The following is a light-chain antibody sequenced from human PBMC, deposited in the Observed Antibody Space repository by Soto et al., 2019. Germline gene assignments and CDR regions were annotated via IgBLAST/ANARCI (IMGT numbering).Light chain of an antibody. Sequence: QSVLTQPPSVSGAPGQRVTISCTGSSSNIWAGYDVHWYQHLPGTAPKLLIYGNNNRPSGVPDRFSGSKSGTSASLAITGLQAEDEADYYCQSYDTNLSAWVFGGGTKLTVL. CDR1: SSNIWAGYD. CDR3: QSYDTNLSAWV. V-gene: IGLV1-40*01. CDR2: GNN. J-gene: IGLJ3*02.